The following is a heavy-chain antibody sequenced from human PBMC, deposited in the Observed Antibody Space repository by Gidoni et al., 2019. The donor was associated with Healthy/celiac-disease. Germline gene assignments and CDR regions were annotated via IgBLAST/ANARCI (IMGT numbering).Heavy chain of an antibody. D-gene: IGHD3-3*01. CDR1: GFTFSSYG. V-gene: IGHV3-30*18. J-gene: IGHJ4*02. CDR2: RSYDGSNK. Sequence: QVQLVESGGGEVQPRRSLRLSCSASGFTFSSYGMHWVRQAPGKGLEWVAVRSYDGSNKYYADSVEGRFTSSRDNSKNTLYLQMNSLRAEDTAVYYCANSGTWSGYYSFDYWGQGTLVTVSS. CDR3: ANSGTWSGYYSFDY.